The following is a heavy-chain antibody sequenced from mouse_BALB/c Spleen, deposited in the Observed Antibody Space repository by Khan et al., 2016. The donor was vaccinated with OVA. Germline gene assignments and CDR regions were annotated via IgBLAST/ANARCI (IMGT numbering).Heavy chain of an antibody. Sequence: VQLKESGGDLVKPGGSLKLSCAASGFTFSSYSMSWVRQTPDKRLEWVATISSGGDYTYYPDNVKGRFTISRDNAKNTLYLQMSSLKSEDTAMYYCASYLTGTFAYWGQGTLVTVSA. J-gene: IGHJ3*01. V-gene: IGHV5-6*01. D-gene: IGHD4-1*01. CDR1: GFTFSSYS. CDR2: ISSGGDYT. CDR3: ASYLTGTFAY.